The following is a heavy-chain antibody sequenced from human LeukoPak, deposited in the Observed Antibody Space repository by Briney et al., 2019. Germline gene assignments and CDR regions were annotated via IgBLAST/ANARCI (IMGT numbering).Heavy chain of an antibody. Sequence: ASVKVSFKASGYTFTNYYMHWVRQAPGQGLEWMGIINPSGGSTTYAQKFQGRVTMTRDTSTSTVYMELSSLRSEDTAVYYCAREIGPRQLHLWGSAFDYWGQGTLVTVSS. V-gene: IGHV1-46*01. D-gene: IGHD5-24*01. CDR3: AREIGPRQLHLWGSAFDY. CDR2: INPSGGST. CDR1: GYTFTNYY. J-gene: IGHJ4*02.